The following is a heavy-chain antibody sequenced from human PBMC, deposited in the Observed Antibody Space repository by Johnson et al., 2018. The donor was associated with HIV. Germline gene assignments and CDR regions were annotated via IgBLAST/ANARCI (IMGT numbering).Heavy chain of an antibody. J-gene: IGHJ3*02. D-gene: IGHD3-3*01. CDR1: EFIFSSYS. CDR2: ISYDGHNE. CDR3: ALTESRFLEWLFRAFDI. V-gene: IGHV3-30*04. Sequence: QVQLVESGGGVVQPGGSLRLSCAASEFIFSSYSMHWVRQVPGKGLEWVAVISYDGHNEYYADSVEGRFTVSRDNTKNTLYLQMNSLRADDTAIYYCALTESRFLEWLFRAFDIWGQGTMVTVSS.